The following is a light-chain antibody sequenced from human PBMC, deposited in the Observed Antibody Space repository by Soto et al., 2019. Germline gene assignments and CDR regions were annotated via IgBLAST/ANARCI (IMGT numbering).Light chain of an antibody. CDR3: QAFDNSLSASGV. Sequence: QSVLTQPPSVSVAPGQRVTISCAGSSSHIGATYDIHWYQQLPGAAPRLLIYGNSNRPSGVPDRFAGSKSGTSASLAIIGLRVEDEGIYYCQAFDNSLSASGVFGGGTKLTVL. V-gene: IGLV1-40*01. J-gene: IGLJ3*02. CDR1: SSHIGATYD. CDR2: GNS.